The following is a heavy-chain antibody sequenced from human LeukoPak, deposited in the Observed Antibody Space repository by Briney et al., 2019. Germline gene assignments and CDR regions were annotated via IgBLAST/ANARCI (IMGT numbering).Heavy chain of an antibody. D-gene: IGHD3-3*01. CDR3: ARDLRFLEWLTSGFDY. V-gene: IGHV1-18*01. CDR1: GYTFTSYG. J-gene: IGHJ4*02. CDR2: ISAYNGNT. Sequence: ASVKVSCKASGYTFTSYGISWVRQAPGQGLEWMGWISAYNGNTNYAQKLQGRVTMTTDTSTSTAYTELRSLRSDDTAVYYCARDLRFLEWLTSGFDYWGQGTLVTVSS.